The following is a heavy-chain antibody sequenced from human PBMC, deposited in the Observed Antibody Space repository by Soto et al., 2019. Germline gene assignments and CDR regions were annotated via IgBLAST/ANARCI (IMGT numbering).Heavy chain of an antibody. CDR2: IIPGPNSA. V-gene: IGHV1-46*01. Sequence: QVQLLQSGAAVRKPGASVTVSCRPSNNGLSSHFINWLRQPPGEGLEWLGIIIPGPNSASYSKEFQGRLTLTSDMPSRTVYMQLSNLRSDDTAVYYCAGASSRVSSVVAAYWGQGTLVTVSS. J-gene: IGHJ4*02. CDR1: NNGLSSHF. D-gene: IGHD2-15*01. CDR3: AGASSRVSSVVAAY.